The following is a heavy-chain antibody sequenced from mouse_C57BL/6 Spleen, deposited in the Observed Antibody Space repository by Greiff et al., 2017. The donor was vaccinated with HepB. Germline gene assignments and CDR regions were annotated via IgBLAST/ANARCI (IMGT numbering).Heavy chain of an antibody. CDR1: GYAFSSSW. Sequence: QVQLQQSGPELVKPVASVKISCKASGYAFSSSWMNWVKQRPGKGLEWIGRIYPGDGDTNYNGKFKGKATLTADKSSSTAYMQLSSLTSEDSAVYFCARAYSNYFNYWGQGTTLTVSS. J-gene: IGHJ2*01. V-gene: IGHV1-82*01. CDR2: IYPGDGDT. CDR3: ARAYSNYFNY. D-gene: IGHD2-5*01.